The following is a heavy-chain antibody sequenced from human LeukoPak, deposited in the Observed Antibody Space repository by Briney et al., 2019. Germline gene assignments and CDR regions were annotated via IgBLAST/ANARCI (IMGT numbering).Heavy chain of an antibody. CDR2: IIPIFGTA. V-gene: IGHV1-69*13. CDR1: GGTFSSYA. CDR3: ARTSGSYIEGYFDY. Sequence: GASVKVSCKASGGTFSSYAISWVRQAPGQGLEWMGGIIPIFGTANYAQKFQGRVTITADESTSTAYIELRSLRSDDTAVYYCARTSGSYIEGYFDYWGQGTLVTVSS. D-gene: IGHD1-26*01. J-gene: IGHJ4*02.